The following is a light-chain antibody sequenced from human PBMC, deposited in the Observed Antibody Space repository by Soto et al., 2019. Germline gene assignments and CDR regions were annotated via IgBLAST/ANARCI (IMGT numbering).Light chain of an antibody. CDR3: QQYNDWPLT. J-gene: IGKJ1*01. CDR1: QSVSSN. V-gene: IGKV3-15*01. CDR2: GAF. Sequence: VSAQAAGTLSMYTGERVTLSCRASQSVSSNLAWYQQKPGQAPSLLIYGAFTRATGIPARFSGSGSGTEFTLTISSLQSEDFALYYCQQYNDWPLTFCQGANVDI.